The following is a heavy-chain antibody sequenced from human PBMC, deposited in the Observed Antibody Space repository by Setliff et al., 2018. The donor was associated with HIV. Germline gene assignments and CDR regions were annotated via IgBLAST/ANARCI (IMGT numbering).Heavy chain of an antibody. V-gene: IGHV4-39*01. D-gene: IGHD3-22*01. CDR3: AREIPYSYGGRGHPL. J-gene: IGHJ4*02. CDR1: GGSISSSSYY. CDR2: IYYSGST. Sequence: SETLSLTCTVSGGSISSSSYYWGWIRQPPGKGLEWIGSIYYSGSTYYNPSLKSRVTISVDTSKNQFSLKLSSVTAADTAVYYCAREIPYSYGGRGHPLWGQGTMVTVSS.